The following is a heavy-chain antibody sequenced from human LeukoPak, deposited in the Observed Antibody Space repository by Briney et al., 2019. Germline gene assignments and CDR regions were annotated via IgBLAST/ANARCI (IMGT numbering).Heavy chain of an antibody. CDR3: ARGHLITMIGDAFDI. Sequence: GGSLRLSCAASGFTFSNYPMHWVRQAPGKGLEWVAIISYDGNNKYSADSVKGRFTISRDNSKNTLYLQMNSLRAEDTAVYYCARGHLITMIGDAFDIWGRGTMVTVSS. V-gene: IGHV3-30*04. CDR2: ISYDGNNK. J-gene: IGHJ3*02. CDR1: GFTFSNYP. D-gene: IGHD3-22*01.